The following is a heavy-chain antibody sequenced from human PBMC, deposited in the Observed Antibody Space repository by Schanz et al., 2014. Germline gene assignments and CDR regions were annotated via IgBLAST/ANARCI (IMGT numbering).Heavy chain of an antibody. V-gene: IGHV3-23*01. CDR2: ISARGEVS. Sequence: EAQLLESGGGLVQPGGSLRLSCAASGFNFKAYAMTWVRQAPGKGLEWVSVISARGEVSKYSDSVKGRFIVSRDNSRATLFLQMDSLRAADTAFYYCAKWEDIVPEPEPMRGWFDSWGQGILVTVSA. J-gene: IGHJ5*01. CDR1: GFNFKAYA. CDR3: AKWEDIVPEPEPMRGWFDS. D-gene: IGHD2-8*01.